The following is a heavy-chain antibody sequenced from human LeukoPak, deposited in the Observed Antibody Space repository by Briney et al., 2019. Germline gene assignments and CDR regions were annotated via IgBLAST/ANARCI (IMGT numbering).Heavy chain of an antibody. Sequence: SVKVSCKASGGTFSSYAISWVRQAPGQGLEWMGGIIPIFGTANYAQKFQGRVTITADESTSTAYMELSSLRSEDTAVYYCASRDNDYGDYWYDYWGQGTLVTVSS. CDR1: GGTFSSYA. D-gene: IGHD4-17*01. CDR3: ASRDNDYGDYWYDY. V-gene: IGHV1-69*13. CDR2: IIPIFGTA. J-gene: IGHJ4*02.